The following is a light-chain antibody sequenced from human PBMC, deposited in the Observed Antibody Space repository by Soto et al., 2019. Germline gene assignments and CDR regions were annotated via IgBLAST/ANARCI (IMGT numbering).Light chain of an antibody. V-gene: IGKV3-15*01. J-gene: IGKJ4*01. CDR2: GAS. Sequence: EIVLTQSPATLSVSPGERATLSCRASQSVSSNLAWYQQKPGQAPRLLIYGASSRAPGIPARYSGSGSGTEFTLTISSLQYEDVAVYYCQHYNSLPLTFGGGAKVEIK. CDR3: QHYNSLPLT. CDR1: QSVSSN.